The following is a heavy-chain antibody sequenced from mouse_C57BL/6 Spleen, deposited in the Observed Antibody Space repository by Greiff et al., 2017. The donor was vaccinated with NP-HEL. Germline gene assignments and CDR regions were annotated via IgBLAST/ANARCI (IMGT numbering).Heavy chain of an antibody. V-gene: IGHV3-6*01. J-gene: IGHJ3*01. D-gene: IGHD2-4*01. CDR3: ARDRGYDYDEGFAY. Sequence: DVQLQESGPGLVKPSQSLSLTCSVTGYSITSGYYWNWIRQFPGNKLEWMGYISYDGSNNYNPSLKNRISITRDTSKNQFFLKLNSVTTEDTATYYCARDRGYDYDEGFAYWGQGTLVTVSA. CDR1: GYSITSGYY. CDR2: ISYDGSN.